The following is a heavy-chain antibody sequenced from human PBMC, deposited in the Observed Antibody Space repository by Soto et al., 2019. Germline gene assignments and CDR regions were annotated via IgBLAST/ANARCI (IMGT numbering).Heavy chain of an antibody. CDR3: ARDSQLGCSGGPCYSSGTFDY. D-gene: IGHD2-15*01. CDR2: IYAGNGNT. Sequence: ASVKVSCKASGYIFTTYVMHWVRQAPGQRLEWMGRIYAGNGNTQYSQKFQGRISITRDTAASAAYMELSSLRSEDTAMYYCARDSQLGCSGGPCYSSGTFDYWGQ. V-gene: IGHV1-3*01. CDR1: GYIFTTYV. J-gene: IGHJ4*02.